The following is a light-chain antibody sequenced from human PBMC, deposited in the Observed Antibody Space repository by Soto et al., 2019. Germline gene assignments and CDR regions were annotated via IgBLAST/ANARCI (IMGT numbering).Light chain of an antibody. V-gene: IGLV4-69*01. J-gene: IGLJ2*01. CDR2: LNSDGSH. Sequence: QPVLTQSPSASASLGASVKLTCTLSSGHSSYAIAWHQQQPEKGPRYLMNLNSDGSHSKGDVIPDRFSGSSSGAERYLTISSLQSEDEADYYCQTWGTGIQVFGGGTKLTVL. CDR3: QTWGTGIQV. CDR1: SGHSSYA.